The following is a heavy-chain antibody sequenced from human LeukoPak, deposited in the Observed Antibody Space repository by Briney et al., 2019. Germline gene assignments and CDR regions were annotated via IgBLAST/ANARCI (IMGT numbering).Heavy chain of an antibody. Sequence: GGSLRLSCAASGFTFSSYSMNWVRQAPGKGLEWVSRINCNVGSTVYADSVKGRFTISRDNAKNSLFLQMSSLRAEDTAVYYCARGSPGYSSSSGRNYYMDVWGKGTTVTVSS. CDR2: INCNVGST. D-gene: IGHD6-13*01. CDR1: GFTFSSYS. CDR3: ARGSPGYSSSSGRNYYMDV. V-gene: IGHV3-20*04. J-gene: IGHJ6*03.